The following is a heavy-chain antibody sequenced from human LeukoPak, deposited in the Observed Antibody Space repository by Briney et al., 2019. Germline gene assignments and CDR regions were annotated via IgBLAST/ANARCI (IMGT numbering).Heavy chain of an antibody. CDR3: ARLPVWVCSSTSCPGAFDI. Sequence: SETLSLTCTVSGGSISSYYWSWIRQPPGKGLEWIGYIYYSGSTNYNPSLKSRVTISVDTSKNQFSLKLSSVTAADTAVYYCARLPVWVCSSTSCPGAFDIWGQGTMVTVSS. D-gene: IGHD2-2*01. CDR2: IYYSGST. J-gene: IGHJ3*02. CDR1: GGSISSYY. V-gene: IGHV4-59*08.